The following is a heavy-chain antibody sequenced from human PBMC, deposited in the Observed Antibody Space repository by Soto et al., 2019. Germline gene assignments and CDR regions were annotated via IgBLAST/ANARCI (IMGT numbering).Heavy chain of an antibody. D-gene: IGHD3-22*01. J-gene: IGHJ4*02. V-gene: IGHV1-69*06. Sequence: HVLLVQSGAEVKKPGSSVKVSCKLSGATFSSYAMSWERQAPGQGLEWIGGIIPFFGTPNYAQKFQGRVTITADTSTATSYMELSSLRSDDTAVYYCARDKGAYYSHLVYWGQGTLVTVSS. CDR3: ARDKGAYYSHLVY. CDR2: IIPFFGTP. CDR1: GATFSSYA.